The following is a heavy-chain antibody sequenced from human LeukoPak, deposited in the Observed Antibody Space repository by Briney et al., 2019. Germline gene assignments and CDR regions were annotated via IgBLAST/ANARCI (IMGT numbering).Heavy chain of an antibody. CDR1: GYTFTGYY. D-gene: IGHD4-17*01. Sequence: ASVKVSCKASGYTFTGYYMHWVRQAPGQGLEWMGWINPNSGGTNYAQKFQGRVTMTRDTSISTAYMELSRLRSDDTAVYYCAXXXXDYELEPLLNWFDPWGQGTLVTVSS. J-gene: IGHJ5*02. V-gene: IGHV1-2*02. CDR2: INPNSGGT. CDR3: AXXXXDYELEPLLNWFDP.